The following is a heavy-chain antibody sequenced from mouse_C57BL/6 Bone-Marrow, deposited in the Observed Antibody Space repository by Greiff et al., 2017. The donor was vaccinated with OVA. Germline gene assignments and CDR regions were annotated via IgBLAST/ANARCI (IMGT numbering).Heavy chain of an antibody. J-gene: IGHJ4*01. CDR3: ARAPSIYYYGSSFSLYY. CDR2: IDPSDSET. Sequence: QVQLQQPGAELVRPGSSVKLSCKASGYTFTSYWMHWVKQRPIQGLEWIGNIDPSDSETHYNQKFKDKATLTVDKSSSTAYMQLSSLTSEDSAVYYCARAPSIYYYGSSFSLYYWGQGTSVTVSS. CDR1: GYTFTSYW. V-gene: IGHV1-52*01. D-gene: IGHD1-1*01.